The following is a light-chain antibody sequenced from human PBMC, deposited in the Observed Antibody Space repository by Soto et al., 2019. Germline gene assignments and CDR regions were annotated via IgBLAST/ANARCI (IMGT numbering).Light chain of an antibody. Sequence: IVLTQSPGTLSLSPGQRATLSCRTSQSVSSSYLAWYQQKPGQAPRLLIYAASSRATGIPDRFSGSKSGTDLTLTISRLEPEDSAVYYCQHYGSSLLTFGGGTKVDI. V-gene: IGKV3-20*01. CDR1: QSVSSSY. J-gene: IGKJ4*01. CDR3: QHYGSSLLT. CDR2: AAS.